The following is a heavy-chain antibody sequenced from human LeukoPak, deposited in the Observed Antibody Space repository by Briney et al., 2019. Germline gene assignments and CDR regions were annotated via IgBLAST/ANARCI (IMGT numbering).Heavy chain of an antibody. CDR1: GTAISTYF. Sequence: SETLCLTCDISGTAISTYFWNWIRQSPTKGLEWIGYFYHNGGTSYNPSLRSRVTISVDSSQKRLSLQVTSMTAADTAIYYCAGGRMGRYYDHWGQGTLVAVST. J-gene: IGHJ4*02. V-gene: IGHV4-59*08. CDR2: FYHNGGT. D-gene: IGHD1-26*01. CDR3: AGGRMGRYYDH.